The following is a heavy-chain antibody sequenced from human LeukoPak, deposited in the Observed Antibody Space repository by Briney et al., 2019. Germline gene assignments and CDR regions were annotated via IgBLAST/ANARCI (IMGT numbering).Heavy chain of an antibody. V-gene: IGHV4-34*01. CDR1: GGSFSGYY. CDR2: INHSGST. J-gene: IGHJ6*03. D-gene: IGHD2-2*01. Sequence: SETLSLTCAVYGGSFSGYYWSWIRPPPGKGLEWIGEINHSGSTNYNPSLKSRVTISVDTSKNQFSLKLSSVTAADTAVYYCARLVAPSPYYYYYMDVWGKGTTVTISS. CDR3: ARLVAPSPYYYYYMDV.